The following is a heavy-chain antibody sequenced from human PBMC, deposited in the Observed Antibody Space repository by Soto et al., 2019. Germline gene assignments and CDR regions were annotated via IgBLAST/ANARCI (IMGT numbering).Heavy chain of an antibody. J-gene: IGHJ4*02. V-gene: IGHV3-30-3*01. CDR1: GFTFNTYA. Sequence: QVQLVESGGGVARPGGYLTLSCAASGFTFNTYAMHWVRLPPGKGLEGGAAISYDGGSKYYADSVRDRFTISRGDSKSTLYLQMSSLRREDTAVYYCARTEWFSDDWYTDWGQGTVVTASS. D-gene: IGHD3-3*01. CDR2: ISYDGGSK. CDR3: ARTEWFSDDWYTD.